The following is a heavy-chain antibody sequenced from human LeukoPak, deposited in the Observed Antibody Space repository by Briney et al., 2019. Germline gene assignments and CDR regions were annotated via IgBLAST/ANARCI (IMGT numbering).Heavy chain of an antibody. CDR2: IFPSGGEI. D-gene: IGHD2-2*01. V-gene: IGHV3-23*01. CDR1: GFTFSTFA. J-gene: IGHJ6*03. CDR3: AKSYGYCSSTSCYDYYYMDV. Sequence: GGSLRLSCAASGFTFSTFAMIWVRQPPGKGLEWVSSIFPSGGEIHYADSVRGRFTISRDNSKNTLYLQMNSLRAEDTAVYYCAKSYGYCSSTSCYDYYYMDVWGKGTTVTISS.